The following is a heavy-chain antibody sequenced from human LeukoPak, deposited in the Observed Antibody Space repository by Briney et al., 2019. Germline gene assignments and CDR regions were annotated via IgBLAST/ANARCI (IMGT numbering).Heavy chain of an antibody. CDR3: ASSDTYYYGSGSSPWYFDL. Sequence: SETLSLTCAVYGGSISSYYWSWIRQPPGKGLEWIGYIYYSGSTNYNPSLKSRVTISVDTSKNQFSLKLSSVTATDTAVYYCASSDTYYYGSGSSPWYFDLWGRGTLVTVSS. CDR2: IYYSGST. V-gene: IGHV4-59*08. D-gene: IGHD3-10*01. J-gene: IGHJ2*01. CDR1: GGSISSYY.